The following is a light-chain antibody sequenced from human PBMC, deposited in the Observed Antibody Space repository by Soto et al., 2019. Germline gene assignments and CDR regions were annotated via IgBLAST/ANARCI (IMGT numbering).Light chain of an antibody. J-gene: IGKJ1*01. CDR2: GAS. CDR1: QSVSNN. V-gene: IGKV3-15*01. CDR3: HQYNNWPPWT. Sequence: EVVMTQSPATLSVSPGERATLSCRASQSVSNNLAWYQQKPGQAPRLLIYGASTRATGIPARFSRSGSGTEFTLTISSLQSEDFAVYYCHQYNNWPPWTFGQGTKVEIK.